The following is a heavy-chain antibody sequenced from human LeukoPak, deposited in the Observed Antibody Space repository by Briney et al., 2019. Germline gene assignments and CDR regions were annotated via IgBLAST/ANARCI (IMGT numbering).Heavy chain of an antibody. CDR2: IYTSGST. J-gene: IGHJ3*02. Sequence: SETLSLTCSVSGGSISRYYWSWIRQPAGKGLEWIGRIYTSGSTNYNPSLKSRVTMSVDTSKNQISRTLTSVNAAVTAGEYCATSYGSGSHDAFDIWGQGTMVTVSS. CDR3: ATSYGSGSHDAFDI. CDR1: GGSISRYY. V-gene: IGHV4-4*07. D-gene: IGHD3-10*01.